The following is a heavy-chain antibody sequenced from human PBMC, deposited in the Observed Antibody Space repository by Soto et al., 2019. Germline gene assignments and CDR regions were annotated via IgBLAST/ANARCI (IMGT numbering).Heavy chain of an antibody. D-gene: IGHD3-22*01. CDR1: GGSVSSGSYY. Sequence: PXXTLSLPCTVSGGSVSSGSYYWSWIRQPPGKGLEFIGYIFYNGSTNYNPSLKSRVTMSVDTSRDQFSLRLSSVTAPDTAFYYCARGVTMITGFDYWGQGSLVTVS. J-gene: IGHJ4*02. CDR3: ARGVTMITGFDY. CDR2: IFYNGST. V-gene: IGHV4-61*01.